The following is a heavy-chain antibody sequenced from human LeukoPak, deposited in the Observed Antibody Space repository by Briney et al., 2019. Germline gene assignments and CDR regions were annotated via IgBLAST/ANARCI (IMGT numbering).Heavy chain of an antibody. V-gene: IGHV4-59*08. CDR2: IYYSGST. Sequence: SETLSLTCTVSGGSISSYYWSWIRQPPGKGLEWIGYIYYSGSTNYNPSLKSRVTISVDTSKNQFSLKLSSVTAADTAVYYCARTTSSSGYGYWGQGTLVTVSS. J-gene: IGHJ4*02. CDR1: GGSISSYY. D-gene: IGHD3-22*01. CDR3: ARTTSSSGYGY.